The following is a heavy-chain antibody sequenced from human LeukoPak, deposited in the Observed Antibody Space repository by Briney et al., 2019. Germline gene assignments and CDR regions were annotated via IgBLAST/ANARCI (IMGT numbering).Heavy chain of an antibody. CDR3: ARKTMSTGVDY. Sequence: SDTLSLTCVVYGGSFSGYYWSWIRQPPGKGLEWIGEINHSGNTGYNPSLKSRVTISVDTSKNQFSLKLSSVTAADTAVYYCARKTMSTGVDYWGQGTLVTVSS. D-gene: IGHD5/OR15-5a*01. CDR1: GGSFSGYY. V-gene: IGHV4-34*01. J-gene: IGHJ4*02. CDR2: INHSGNT.